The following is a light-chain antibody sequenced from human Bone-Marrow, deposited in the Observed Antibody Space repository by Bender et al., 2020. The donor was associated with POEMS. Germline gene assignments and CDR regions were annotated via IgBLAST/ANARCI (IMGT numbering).Light chain of an antibody. CDR1: SADVGTYNL. V-gene: IGLV2-14*02. Sequence: QSALTQPASVSGSPGQSITISCTGTSADVGTYNLVSWYQQHPGKAPKLMIYEDNKRPSGVSNRFSGSKSGNTASLTVSGLQAEDEADYYCSSYAGSILYVFGTGTKVTVL. CDR3: SSYAGSILYV. CDR2: EDN. J-gene: IGLJ1*01.